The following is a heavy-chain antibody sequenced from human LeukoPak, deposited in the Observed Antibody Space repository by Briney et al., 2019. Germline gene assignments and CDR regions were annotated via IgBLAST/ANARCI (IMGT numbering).Heavy chain of an antibody. V-gene: IGHV3-48*03. CDR3: ARSLRSGTYYFDY. CDR1: GFTFSSYE. CDR2: ISSSGSTI. J-gene: IGHJ4*02. Sequence: GGSLRLSCAASGFTFSSYEMNWVRQAPGKGLEWVSYISSSGSTIYYADSVEGRFTISRDNAKNSLYLQMNSLRAEDTAVYYCARSLRSGTYYFDYWGQGTLVTVSS. D-gene: IGHD1-1*01.